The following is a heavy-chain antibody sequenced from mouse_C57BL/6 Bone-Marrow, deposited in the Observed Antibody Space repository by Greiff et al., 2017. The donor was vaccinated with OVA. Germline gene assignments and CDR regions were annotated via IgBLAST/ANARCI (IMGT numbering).Heavy chain of an antibody. CDR3: APYGSSPSWYVEV. J-gene: IGHJ1*03. CDR2: INPSSGYT. CDR1: GYTFTSYW. D-gene: IGHD1-1*01. Sequence: QVQLKESGAELAKPGASVKLSCKASGYTFTSYWMHWVKQRPGQGLEWIGYINPSSGYTKYNQKFKDKATLTADKSSSTAYMQLSSLTYEDSAVYYCAPYGSSPSWYVEVWGTGTTVTVTS. V-gene: IGHV1-7*01.